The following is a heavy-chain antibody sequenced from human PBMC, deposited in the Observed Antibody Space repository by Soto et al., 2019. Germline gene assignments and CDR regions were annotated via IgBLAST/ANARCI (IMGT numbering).Heavy chain of an antibody. Sequence: PGGSLRLSCAASGFTFSSYAMHWVRQAPGKGLEWVAVISYDGNNKFYADSVKGRFTISRDSTKQTLYLQMNSLRAEDTAVYYCASGGSSLNFDSWGQGTLVTVSS. V-gene: IGHV3-30-3*01. CDR2: ISYDGNNK. CDR1: GFTFSSYA. CDR3: ASGGSSLNFDS. J-gene: IGHJ4*02. D-gene: IGHD6-6*01.